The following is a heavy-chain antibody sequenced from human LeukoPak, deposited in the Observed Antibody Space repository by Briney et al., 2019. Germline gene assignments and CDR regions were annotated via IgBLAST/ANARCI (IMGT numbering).Heavy chain of an antibody. Sequence: GGSLRLPCAASGFTFSSYAMHWVRQAPGKGLEWVAVISYDGSNKYYADSVKGRFTISRDNSKNTLYLQMKSLRAEDTAVYYCARDAVSYDFWRGHGAFDIWGQGTMVTVSS. V-gene: IGHV3-30-3*01. CDR2: ISYDGSNK. D-gene: IGHD3-3*01. CDR3: ARDAVSYDFWRGHGAFDI. CDR1: GFTFSSYA. J-gene: IGHJ3*02.